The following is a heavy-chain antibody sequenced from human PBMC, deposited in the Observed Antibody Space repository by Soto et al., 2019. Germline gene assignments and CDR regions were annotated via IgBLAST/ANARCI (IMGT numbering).Heavy chain of an antibody. CDR1: GGTFSSYA. D-gene: IGHD2-21*02. Sequence: QVPLVQSGAEVKKPGSSVKVSCKASGGTFSSYAISWVRQAPGQGLEWMGGIIPIFGTANYAQKFQGRVTITADESTSTAYMELSRLRSEDTAVYYCARDSYCGGDCYSGWFDPWGQGTLVTVSS. J-gene: IGHJ5*02. V-gene: IGHV1-69*01. CDR2: IIPIFGTA. CDR3: ARDSYCGGDCYSGWFDP.